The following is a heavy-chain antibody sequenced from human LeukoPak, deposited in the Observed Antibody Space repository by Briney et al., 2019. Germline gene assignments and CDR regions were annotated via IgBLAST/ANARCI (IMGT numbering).Heavy chain of an antibody. D-gene: IGHD4-17*01. V-gene: IGHV4-38-2*02. CDR2: FYQSGT. CDR1: GGSFSGYH. Sequence: PSETLSLTCAVYGGSFSGYHWAWLRQSPGEGLEWIGSFYQSGTYYNPSLKSRVTISADTSKNQFSLKLTSVTAADTAVYYCARDPHPGYGDYYYYFYMDVWGTGTTVTVSS. CDR3: ARDPHPGYGDYYYYFYMDV. J-gene: IGHJ6*03.